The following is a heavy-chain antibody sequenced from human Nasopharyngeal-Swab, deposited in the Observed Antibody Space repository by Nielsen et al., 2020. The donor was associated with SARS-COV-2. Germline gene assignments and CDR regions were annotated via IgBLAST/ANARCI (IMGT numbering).Heavy chain of an antibody. D-gene: IGHD3-3*01. V-gene: IGHV4-34*01. Sequence: WIRQPPGKGLEWIGEINHSGSTNYNPSLKSRVTISVDTSKNQFSLKLSSVTAADTAVYYCARAILGVVIIFNYYYMDVWGKGTTVTVSS. CDR2: INHSGST. CDR3: ARAILGVVIIFNYYYMDV. J-gene: IGHJ6*03.